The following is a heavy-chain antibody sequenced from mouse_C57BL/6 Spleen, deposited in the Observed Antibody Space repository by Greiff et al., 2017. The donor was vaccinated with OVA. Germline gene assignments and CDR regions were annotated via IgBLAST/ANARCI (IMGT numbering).Heavy chain of an antibody. J-gene: IGHJ3*01. CDR3: VRGLYSSFAY. V-gene: IGHV14-2*01. CDR1: GFNIKDYY. D-gene: IGHD2-5*01. Sequence: EVKLVESGAELVKPGASVKLSCTASGFNIKDYYMHWVKQRTEQGLEWIGRIDPEDGETKYAPKFQGKATITADTSSNTAYLQLSSLTSEDTAVYYCVRGLYSSFAYWGQGTLVTVSA. CDR2: IDPEDGET.